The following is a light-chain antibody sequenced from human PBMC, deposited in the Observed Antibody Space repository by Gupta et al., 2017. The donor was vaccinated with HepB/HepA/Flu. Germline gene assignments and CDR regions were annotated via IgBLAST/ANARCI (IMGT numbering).Light chain of an antibody. Sequence: SYALTQPPSVSVSPGQTASITCSGDKLGDNYACWYQQKPGQSPVLVIYQDSKRTAGIPERFSGSNSGNTATLTISETQAREEADYYCQAWDSSNAVVFGGGTKLTVL. CDR3: QAWDSSNAVV. CDR2: QDS. CDR1: KLGDNY. V-gene: IGLV3-1*01. J-gene: IGLJ2*01.